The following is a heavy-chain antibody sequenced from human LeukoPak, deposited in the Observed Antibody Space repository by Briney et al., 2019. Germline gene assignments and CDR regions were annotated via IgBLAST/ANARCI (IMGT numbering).Heavy chain of an antibody. Sequence: ASVKVSCKASGYTFTSYDINWVRQATGQGLEWMGWMNPNRGNTGYAQKFQGRVTMTRNTSISTAYMELSSLRSEDTAVYYCARGEGYSYGFDYWGQGTLVTVSS. V-gene: IGHV1-8*01. CDR2: MNPNRGNT. CDR3: ARGEGYSYGFDY. D-gene: IGHD5-18*01. J-gene: IGHJ4*02. CDR1: GYTFTSYD.